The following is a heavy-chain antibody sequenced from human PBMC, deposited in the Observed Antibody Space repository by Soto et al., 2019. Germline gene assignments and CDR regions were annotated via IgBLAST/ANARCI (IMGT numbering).Heavy chain of an antibody. CDR2: ISYDGSNK. D-gene: IGHD6-13*01. J-gene: IGHJ4*02. CDR3: AKDRTPPGSSCPDY. CDR1: GFTFSSYG. V-gene: IGHV3-30*18. Sequence: QVQLVESGGGVVQPGRSLRLSCAASGFTFSSYGMHWVRQAPGKGLEWVAVISYDGSNKYYADSVKGRFTISRDNSKNPLYLQMNSLRAEDTAVYYCAKDRTPPGSSCPDYWGQGTLVTVSS.